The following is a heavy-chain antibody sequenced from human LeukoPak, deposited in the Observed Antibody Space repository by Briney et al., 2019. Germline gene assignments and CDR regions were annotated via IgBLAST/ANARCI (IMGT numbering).Heavy chain of an antibody. D-gene: IGHD1-26*01. V-gene: IGHV1-2*02. CDR3: ARGWELLEPDAFDI. CDR1: GYTFTGYY. Sequence: GASVKVSCKASGYTFTGYYMHWVRQAPGQGLEWMGWINLNSGGTNYAQKFQGRVTMTRDTSISTAYMELSRLRSDDTAVYYCARGWELLEPDAFDIWGQGTMVTVSS. CDR2: INLNSGGT. J-gene: IGHJ3*02.